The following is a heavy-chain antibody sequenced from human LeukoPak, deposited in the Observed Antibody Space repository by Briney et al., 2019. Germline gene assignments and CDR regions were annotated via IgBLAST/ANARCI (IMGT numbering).Heavy chain of an antibody. J-gene: IGHJ3*02. CDR1: GFTFSSYE. CDR3: ARDRPIAVVPAADDAFDI. CDR2: ISSSGSTI. V-gene: IGHV3-48*03. Sequence: GGSLRLSCAASGFTFSSYEMNWVRQAPGRGLEWVSYISSSGSTIYYADSVKGRFTISRDNAKNSLYLQMNSLRAEDTAVYYCARDRPIAVVPAADDAFDIWGQGTMVTVSS. D-gene: IGHD2-2*01.